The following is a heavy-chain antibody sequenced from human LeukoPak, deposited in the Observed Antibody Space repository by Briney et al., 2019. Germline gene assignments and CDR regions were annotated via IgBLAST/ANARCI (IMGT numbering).Heavy chain of an antibody. CDR1: GYTFTGYY. J-gene: IGHJ4*02. Sequence: GASVKVSCKASGYTFTGYYMHWVRQAPGQGLEWMGWINPNSGGTNYAQKFQGRVTMTRDTSISTAYMELRSLRSDDTAVYYCARVECSGGSCYSTDWGQGTLVTVSS. V-gene: IGHV1-2*02. D-gene: IGHD2-15*01. CDR2: INPNSGGT. CDR3: ARVECSGGSCYSTD.